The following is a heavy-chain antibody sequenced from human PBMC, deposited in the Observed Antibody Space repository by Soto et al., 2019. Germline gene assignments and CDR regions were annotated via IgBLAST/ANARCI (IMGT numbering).Heavy chain of an antibody. CDR1: GGTFSSYA. V-gene: IGHV1-69*13. J-gene: IGHJ4*02. CDR2: IIPIFGTA. CDR3: ASHGYSYGYLFDY. D-gene: IGHD5-18*01. Sequence: ASVKVSCKASGGTFSSYAISWVRQAPGQGLEWMGGIIPIFGTANYAQKFQGRVTITADESTSTAYMELSSLRSEDMAVFYCASHGYSYGYLFDYWGQGTLVTVSS.